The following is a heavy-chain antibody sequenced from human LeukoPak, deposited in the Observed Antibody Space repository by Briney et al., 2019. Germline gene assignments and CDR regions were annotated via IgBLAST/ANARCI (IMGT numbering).Heavy chain of an antibody. J-gene: IGHJ4*02. Sequence: GASVKVSCKASGGTFSSYAISWVRQAPGQGLEWMGGIIPIFGTANYAQKFQGRVTITTDESTSTTYMELSSLRSEDTAVYYCARDRWRGRSSASCYYWGQGTLVTVSS. CDR3: ARDRWRGRSSASCYY. V-gene: IGHV1-69*05. CDR1: GGTFSSYA. CDR2: IIPIFGTA. D-gene: IGHD2-2*01.